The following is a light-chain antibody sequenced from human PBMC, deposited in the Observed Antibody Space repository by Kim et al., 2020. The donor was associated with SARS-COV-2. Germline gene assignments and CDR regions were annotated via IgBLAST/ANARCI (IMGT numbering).Light chain of an antibody. Sequence: QSVLTQPASVSGSPGQSITISCTGTSSDVGGYNYVSWYQQHPGKAPKLMIYDVSKRPSGVSNRFSGSKSGITASLTISGLQAEDEADYYCSSYTSSSTFVFGTGTKVTVL. CDR3: SSYTSSSTFV. CDR1: SSDVGGYNY. V-gene: IGLV2-14*01. J-gene: IGLJ1*01. CDR2: DVS.